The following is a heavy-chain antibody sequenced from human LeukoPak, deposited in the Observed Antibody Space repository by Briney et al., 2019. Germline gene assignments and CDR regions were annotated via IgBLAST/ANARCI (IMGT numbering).Heavy chain of an antibody. J-gene: IGHJ4*02. CDR1: GGTVSSSA. V-gene: IGHV1-69*04. CDR3: ARVEGLGATTVGFDY. Sequence: ASVKVSCKAYGGTVSSSAISWVRQAPGQGLEWMGRIIPLFGIANYAQKFRGRVTITADKSTSTAYMELSSLRSEDTAVYYCARVEGLGATTVGFDYWGQGTLVTVSS. D-gene: IGHD1-26*01. CDR2: IIPLFGIA.